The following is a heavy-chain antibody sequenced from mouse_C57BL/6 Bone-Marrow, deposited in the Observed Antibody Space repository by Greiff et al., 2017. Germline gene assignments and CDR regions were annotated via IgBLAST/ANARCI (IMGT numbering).Heavy chain of an antibody. J-gene: IGHJ3*01. CDR3: ANDGYYWFAY. V-gene: IGHV1-26*01. CDR1: GYTFTDYY. CDR2: INPNNGGT. Sequence: EVQLQQSGPELVKPGASVKISCKASGYTFTDYYMNWVKQSHGKSLEWIGDINPNNGGTSYNQKFKDKATLTVDKYASTAYMELRSLTSEDSAVYYCANDGYYWFAYWGQGTLVTVSA. D-gene: IGHD2-3*01.